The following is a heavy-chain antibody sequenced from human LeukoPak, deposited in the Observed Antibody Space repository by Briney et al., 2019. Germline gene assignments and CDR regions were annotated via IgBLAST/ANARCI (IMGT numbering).Heavy chain of an antibody. CDR2: ISWDGGST. D-gene: IGHD5-24*01. V-gene: IGHV3-43D*03. CDR3: AKESRDVYNYGGYYYYYMDV. Sequence: GGSLRLSCAASGFTFDDYAMHWVRQAPGKGLEWVSLISWDGGSTYYADSVKGRFAICRDNSKNSLYLQMNSLRAEDTALYYCAKESRDVYNYGGYYYYYMDVWGKGTTVTVSS. J-gene: IGHJ6*03. CDR1: GFTFDDYA.